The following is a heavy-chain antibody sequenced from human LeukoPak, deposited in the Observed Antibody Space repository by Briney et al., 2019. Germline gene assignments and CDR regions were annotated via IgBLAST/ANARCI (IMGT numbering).Heavy chain of an antibody. Sequence: SETLSLTCAVYGGSFSGYYWSWIRQPPGKGLEWIGEINHSGSTNYNPSLKSRVPISVDTSKNQFSLKLSSVTAADTAVYYCARAPAYYDSSGYYSDWGQETLVTVS. CDR2: INHSGST. CDR1: GGSFSGYY. D-gene: IGHD3-22*01. CDR3: ARAPAYYDSSGYYSD. J-gene: IGHJ4*02. V-gene: IGHV4-34*01.